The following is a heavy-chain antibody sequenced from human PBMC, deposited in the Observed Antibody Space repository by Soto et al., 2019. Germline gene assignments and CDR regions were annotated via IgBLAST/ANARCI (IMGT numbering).Heavy chain of an antibody. CDR3: AIWGYYDSSGYYWDY. J-gene: IGHJ4*02. Sequence: EASVKVSCKASGYTFTSYYMHWVRRAPGQGLEWMGIINPSGGSTNYAQKFQGRVTMTRDTSTSTVYMELSSLRSEDTAVYYCAIWGYYDSSGYYWDYWGQGTRVTVSS. V-gene: IGHV1-46*01. D-gene: IGHD3-22*01. CDR1: GYTFTSYY. CDR2: INPSGGST.